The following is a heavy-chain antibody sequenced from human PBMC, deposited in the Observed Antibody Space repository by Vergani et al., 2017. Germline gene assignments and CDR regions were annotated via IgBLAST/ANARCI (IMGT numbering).Heavy chain of an antibody. V-gene: IGHV4-61*01. CDR1: GGSISSGSYY. J-gene: IGHJ5*02. D-gene: IGHD5-12*01. CDR3: ARLREYGGYLDYLT. Sequence: QVQLQESGPGLVKPSQTLSLTCTVSGGSISSGSYYWSWIRQPPGKGLEWIGYIYYSGSTNYNPSLKSRVTISVDTSKNQFSLKLSSVTAADTAVYYCARLREYGGYLDYLTWGQGTLVTVSS. CDR2: IYYSGST.